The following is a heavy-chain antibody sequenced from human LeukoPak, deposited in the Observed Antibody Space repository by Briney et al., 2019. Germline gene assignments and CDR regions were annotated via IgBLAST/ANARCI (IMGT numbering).Heavy chain of an antibody. CDR3: ARSPHILTGENFDY. CDR2: INSNSGGT. CDR1: GYTFTRYY. J-gene: IGHJ4*02. Sequence: ASVKVSCKASGYTFTRYYMHWVRQAPGQGLECMGWINSNSGGTNYAQKFQGRVTMTRDTSISTAYMELSRLRSDDTAVYYCARSPHILTGENFDYWGQGTLVTVSS. V-gene: IGHV1-2*02. D-gene: IGHD3-9*01.